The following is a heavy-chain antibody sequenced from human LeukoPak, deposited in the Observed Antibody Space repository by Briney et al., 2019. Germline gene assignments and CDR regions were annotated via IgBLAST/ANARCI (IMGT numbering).Heavy chain of an antibody. D-gene: IGHD3-22*01. CDR2: ISAYNGNT. V-gene: IGHV1-18*01. Sequence: ASVKVSCKASGYTFTSYGSSWVRQAPGQGLEWMGWISAYNGNTNYAQKLQGRVTMTTDTSTSTAYMELRSLRSDDTAVYYCARVYYYDSSGYYFDYWGQGTLVTVSS. J-gene: IGHJ4*02. CDR1: GYTFTSYG. CDR3: ARVYYYDSSGYYFDY.